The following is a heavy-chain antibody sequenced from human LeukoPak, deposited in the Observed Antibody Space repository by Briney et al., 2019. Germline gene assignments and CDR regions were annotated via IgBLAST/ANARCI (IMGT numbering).Heavy chain of an antibody. CDR2: IYYSGST. CDR1: GGSIGSYY. V-gene: IGHV4-59*01. CDR3: ARDDY. J-gene: IGHJ4*02. Sequence: SETLSLTCTVSGGSIGSYYWTWIRQPPGKGLEWIGYIYYSGSTNYNPSLKSRVTISVDTSKNQFSLKPSSVTAADTAVYYCARDDYWGQGILVTVSS.